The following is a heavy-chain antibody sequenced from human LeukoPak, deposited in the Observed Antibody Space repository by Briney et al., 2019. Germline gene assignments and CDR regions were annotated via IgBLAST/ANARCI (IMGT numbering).Heavy chain of an antibody. CDR1: GYTFTSYY. J-gene: IGHJ4*02. Sequence: ASVKVSCMASGYTFTSYYMHWVRQAPGQGLEWMGIINPSGGSTSYAQKFQGRVTMTRDTSTSTVYMELSSLRSEDTAVYYCARGELGYCSGGSCSTGDYWGQGTLVTVSP. CDR3: ARGELGYCSGGSCSTGDY. CDR2: INPSGGST. D-gene: IGHD2-15*01. V-gene: IGHV1-46*01.